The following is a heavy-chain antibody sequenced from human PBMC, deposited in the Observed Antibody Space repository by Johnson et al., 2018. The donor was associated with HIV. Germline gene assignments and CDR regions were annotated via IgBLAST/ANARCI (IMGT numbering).Heavy chain of an antibody. CDR3: AKEGEERWLQLGDAFDI. Sequence: QVQLVESGGGVVQPGRSLRLSCAASGFTFSSYGRHWVCQAPGKGLEWVAVTWYDGSNQYYADSVKGRFTISRDNSKNTLYLQRNSLRAEDTAGYYCAKEGEERWLQLGDAFDIWGQGTMVTVSS. V-gene: IGHV3-33*06. D-gene: IGHD5-24*01. J-gene: IGHJ3*02. CDR1: GFTFSSYG. CDR2: TWYDGSNQ.